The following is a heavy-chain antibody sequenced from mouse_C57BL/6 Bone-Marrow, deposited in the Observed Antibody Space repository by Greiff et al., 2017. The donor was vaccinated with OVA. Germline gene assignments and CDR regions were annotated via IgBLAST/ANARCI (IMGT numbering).Heavy chain of an antibody. Sequence: EVHLVESGPGLVKPSQSLSLTCSVTGYSITSGYYWNWIRQFPGNKLEWMGYISYDGSNNYNPSLKNRISITRDTSKNQFFLKLNSVTTEDTATYYCARVHYYGSPYYFDYWGQGTTLTVSS. D-gene: IGHD1-1*01. CDR1: GYSITSGYY. CDR3: ARVHYYGSPYYFDY. V-gene: IGHV3-6*01. J-gene: IGHJ2*01. CDR2: ISYDGSN.